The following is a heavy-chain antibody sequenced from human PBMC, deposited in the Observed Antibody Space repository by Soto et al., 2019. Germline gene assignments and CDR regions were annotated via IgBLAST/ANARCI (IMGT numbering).Heavy chain of an antibody. CDR1: GYTFTSYG. J-gene: IGHJ4*02. Sequence: QVQLVLSGAEVKKPGASVKVSCKASGYTFTSYGISWVRQAPGQGLERMGWISAYNGNTNYAQKLQGRVTMTTDTSTSTAYMELRSLRSDDTAVYYCARAEVGGIFGVVIKLDYWGQGTLVTVSS. CDR3: ARAEVGGIFGVVIKLDY. D-gene: IGHD3-3*01. V-gene: IGHV1-18*01. CDR2: ISAYNGNT.